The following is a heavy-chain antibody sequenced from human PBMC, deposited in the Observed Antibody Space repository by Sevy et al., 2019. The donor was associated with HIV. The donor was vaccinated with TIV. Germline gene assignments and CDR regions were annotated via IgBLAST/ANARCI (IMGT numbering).Heavy chain of an antibody. D-gene: IGHD1-26*01. J-gene: IGHJ4*02. Sequence: GGSLRLSCVASGFTFSDYAMSWVRQAPGKGLAWVSSISGSGGSTYYADSVKGRFTISRDKSKNTLNLQMNSLRAEDTAVYYCAEDGGTYYSFYDYWGQGTLVTVSS. CDR2: ISGSGGST. CDR1: GFTFSDYA. V-gene: IGHV3-23*01. CDR3: AEDGGTYYSFYDY.